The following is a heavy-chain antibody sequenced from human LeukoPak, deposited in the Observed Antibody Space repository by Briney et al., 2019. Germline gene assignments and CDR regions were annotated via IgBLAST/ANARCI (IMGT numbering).Heavy chain of an antibody. D-gene: IGHD6-6*01. J-gene: IGHJ6*02. CDR1: GFTFSSYA. V-gene: IGHV3-30-3*01. CDR3: ARDLGVSNYYYYGMDV. Sequence: QSGGSLRLSCAASGFTFSSYAMHWVRQAPGKGLEWVAVISYDGSNKYYADSVKGRFTISRDNSKNTLYLQMNSLRAEDTAVYYCARDLGVSNYYYYGMDVWGQGTTVTVSS. CDR2: ISYDGSNK.